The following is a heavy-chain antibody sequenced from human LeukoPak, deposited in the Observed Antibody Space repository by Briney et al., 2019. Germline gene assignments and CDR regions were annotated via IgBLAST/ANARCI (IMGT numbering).Heavy chain of an antibody. V-gene: IGHV1-69*06. CDR3: ARGEGEYQLADY. D-gene: IGHD2-2*01. J-gene: IGHJ4*02. CDR2: IIPIFGTA. CDR1: GGTFSSYA. Sequence: SVKVSCRASGGTFSSYAISWVRHAPGQGLEWMGGIIPIFGTANYAQKFQGRVTITADKSTSTAYMELSSLRSEDTAVYYCARGEGEYQLADYWGQGTLVTVSS.